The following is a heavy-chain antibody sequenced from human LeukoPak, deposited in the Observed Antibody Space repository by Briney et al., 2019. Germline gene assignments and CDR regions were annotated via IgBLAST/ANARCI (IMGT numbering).Heavy chain of an antibody. V-gene: IGHV3-23*01. CDR2: ISGSGGST. J-gene: IGHJ4*02. Sequence: GGSLRLSCAASGFTYSSYAMSWVRQAPGKGVEWVSAISGSGGSTYYADCVKGRFTISRDSSKNTLYLQMNSLRAEDTAVYYCSKDLVRGPTVDYWGQGTLVTVSS. CDR1: GFTYSSYA. D-gene: IGHD3-10*01. CDR3: SKDLVRGPTVDY.